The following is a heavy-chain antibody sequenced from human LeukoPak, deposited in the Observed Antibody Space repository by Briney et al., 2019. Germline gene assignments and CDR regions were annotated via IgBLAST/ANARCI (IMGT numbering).Heavy chain of an antibody. V-gene: IGHV4-34*01. CDR3: AIAYGSGPPRYFDY. CDR1: GGSFSGYY. CDR2: INHSGST. Sequence: SETLSLTCAVYGGSFSGYYWSWIRQPPGKGLEWIGEINHSGSTNYNPSLKSRVTISVDTSKNQFSLKLSSVTAADTAVYYCAIAYGSGPPRYFDYGGQGTLVTVSS. J-gene: IGHJ4*02. D-gene: IGHD3-10*01.